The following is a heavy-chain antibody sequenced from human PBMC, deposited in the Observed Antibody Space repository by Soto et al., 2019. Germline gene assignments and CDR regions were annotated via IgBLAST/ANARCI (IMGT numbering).Heavy chain of an antibody. Sequence: SVKVSCKASGGTFSSYAITWVRQAPGQGLEWMGGIIPIFGTADYAQKFQGRVTITADESTSTAYLELSSLRSEDTAVYYCARPSYYYDISGYAFDSWGQGTPVTVSS. D-gene: IGHD3-22*01. J-gene: IGHJ4*02. CDR3: ARPSYYYDISGYAFDS. V-gene: IGHV1-69*13. CDR1: GGTFSSYA. CDR2: IIPIFGTA.